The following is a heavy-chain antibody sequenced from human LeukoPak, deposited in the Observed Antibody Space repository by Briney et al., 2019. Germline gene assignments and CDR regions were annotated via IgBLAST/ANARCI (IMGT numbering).Heavy chain of an antibody. V-gene: IGHV3-11*04. CDR1: GFTFSDYY. Sequence: GGSLRLSCAASGFTFSDYYMGWIRQAPRKGLEWVSYIRGSGGDIHYADSVKGRFTIPRDNAKSSLYLQMNSLRAEDTAVYYCARDIVAAGLFFDYWGQGTLVTVSS. D-gene: IGHD6-13*01. CDR3: ARDIVAAGLFFDY. CDR2: IRGSGGDI. J-gene: IGHJ4*02.